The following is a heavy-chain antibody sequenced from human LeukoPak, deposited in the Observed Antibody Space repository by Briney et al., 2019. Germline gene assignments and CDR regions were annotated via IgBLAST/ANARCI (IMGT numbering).Heavy chain of an antibody. D-gene: IGHD6-13*01. CDR2: INSDGSTT. CDR3: RSIAAAGTGY. CDR1: GFTFSSYW. Sequence: GGSLRLSXVVSGFTFSSYWMHWVRQAPGKGMVWVSHINSDGSTTTYADSVKGRFTISRDNAKNTLYLQMNSLRAEDTAVYYCRSIAAAGTGYWGQGILVTVSS. V-gene: IGHV3-74*01. J-gene: IGHJ4*02.